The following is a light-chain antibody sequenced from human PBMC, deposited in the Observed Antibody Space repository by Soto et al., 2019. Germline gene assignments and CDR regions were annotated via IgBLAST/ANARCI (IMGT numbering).Light chain of an antibody. CDR2: DAS. V-gene: IGKV3-11*01. Sequence: EIVLTQSPATLSLSPGERATLSCRASQSVGSYLAWYRQKPGQAPRLLIYDASNRATGIPARFSGSGSGTDFTLTISSLEPEDFAVYYCQQRSNWPPAITFGQGTRLEIK. CDR3: QQRSNWPPAIT. CDR1: QSVGSY. J-gene: IGKJ5*01.